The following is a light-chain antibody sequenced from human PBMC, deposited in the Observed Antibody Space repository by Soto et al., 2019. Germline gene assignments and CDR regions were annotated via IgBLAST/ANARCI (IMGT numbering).Light chain of an antibody. CDR1: RSISNW. J-gene: IGKJ4*01. V-gene: IGKV1-5*01. CDR2: DAS. CDR3: QQYGSFSPIT. Sequence: DIQITKSPSTLSASVGDRVTITCRASRSISNWLAWYQQRPGIAPKLLIFDASILQSGVPSRFSGSGSGTEFTLSISRLQTDDFATYYCQQYGSFSPITFGGGTKVDIK.